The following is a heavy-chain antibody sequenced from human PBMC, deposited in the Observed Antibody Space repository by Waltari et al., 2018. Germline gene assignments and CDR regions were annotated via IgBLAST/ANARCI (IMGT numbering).Heavy chain of an antibody. CDR1: RYTFTDYY. CDR3: VRGPRVAAAGLDY. CDR2: VDPEEGET. V-gene: IGHV1-69-2*01. D-gene: IGHD6-13*01. J-gene: IGHJ4*02. Sequence: EAQLVQSGAEVKKPGATVKISCKGSRYTFTDYYIHWVQQAPEKGLYWMGLVDPEEGETVYAEQFQGRVTISADTSTDTTHMELSSLRSEDTAVYYCVRGPRVAAAGLDYWGQGTLVTVSS.